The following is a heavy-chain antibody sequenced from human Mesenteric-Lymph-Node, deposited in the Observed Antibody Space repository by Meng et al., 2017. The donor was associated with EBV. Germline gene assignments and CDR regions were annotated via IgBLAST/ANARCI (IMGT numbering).Heavy chain of an antibody. J-gene: IGHJ5*02. CDR3: ARDSTGDSRRFDP. Sequence: QVQVVQSGAWVKKPGASVKVSCEASGYTFTSYAMHWVRQAPGQRLEWMGWINVGNGDTKYSQKFHGRVTITRDTSATTAYMELRSLTSEDTAVYYCARDSTGDSRRFDPWGQGTLVTVSS. D-gene: IGHD3-22*01. V-gene: IGHV1-3*01. CDR1: GYTFTSYA. CDR2: INVGNGDT.